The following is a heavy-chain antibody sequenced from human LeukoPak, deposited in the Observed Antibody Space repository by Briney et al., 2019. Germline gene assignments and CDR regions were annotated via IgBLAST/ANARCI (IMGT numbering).Heavy chain of an antibody. Sequence: ASVKVSCKASGYTFTSCAMNWVRQAPGQGLEWMGWINTNTGNPTYAQGFTGRFVFSLDTSVSTAYLQISSLKAEDTAVYYCARDSETLYYYDSRAYFDYWGQGTLVTVSS. CDR1: GYTFTSCA. D-gene: IGHD3-22*01. V-gene: IGHV7-4-1*02. CDR2: INTNTGNP. CDR3: ARDSETLYYYDSRAYFDY. J-gene: IGHJ4*02.